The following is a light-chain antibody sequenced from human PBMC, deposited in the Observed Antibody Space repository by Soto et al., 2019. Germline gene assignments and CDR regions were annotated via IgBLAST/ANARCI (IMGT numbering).Light chain of an antibody. CDR3: ETWVSNTFWV. CDR2: LEGSGSY. V-gene: IGLV4-60*02. CDR1: SGHSSYI. J-gene: IGLJ3*02. Sequence: QPVLTQSSSASASLGSSVKLTCTLSSGHSSYIIAWHQQQPGKAPRYLMKLEGSGSYNKGSGVPDRFSGSSSGADRYLTISNLQFEDEADYYCETWVSNTFWVFGGGTKLTVL.